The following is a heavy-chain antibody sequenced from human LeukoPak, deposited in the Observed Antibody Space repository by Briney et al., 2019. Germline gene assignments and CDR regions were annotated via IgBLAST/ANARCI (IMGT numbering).Heavy chain of an antibody. J-gene: IGHJ4*02. D-gene: IGHD6-13*01. Sequence: GGSLRLSCAASGFTFSSYEMNWVRQAPGKGLEWVSYISSSGSNIYYADYVKGRFTISRDSAKNSLYLQMNSLRAEDTAVYYCARGREEAEVGTGLGYWGQGTLVTVSS. V-gene: IGHV3-48*03. CDR1: GFTFSSYE. CDR2: ISSSGSNI. CDR3: ARGREEAEVGTGLGY.